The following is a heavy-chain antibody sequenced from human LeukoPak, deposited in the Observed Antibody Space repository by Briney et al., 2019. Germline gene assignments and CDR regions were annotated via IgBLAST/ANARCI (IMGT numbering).Heavy chain of an antibody. J-gene: IGHJ3*02. V-gene: IGHV4-39*01. CDR1: GGSISSSSHY. CDR2: IYYIGST. CDR3: ARLRSTSHDAFDI. Sequence: SETLSLTCTVSGGSISSSSHYWGWMRQPPGKGLEWIGSIYYIGSTYYNASLKSRVTISVDTSKNQFSLKLSSVTAADTAVYYCARLRSTSHDAFDIWGQGTMVTVSS. D-gene: IGHD2-2*01.